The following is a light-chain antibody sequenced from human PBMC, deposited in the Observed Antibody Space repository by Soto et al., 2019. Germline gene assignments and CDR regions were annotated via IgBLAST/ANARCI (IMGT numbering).Light chain of an antibody. CDR1: SSDVGGYNY. Sequence: SVLTQPPSASGSPGQSVTISCTGTSSDVGGYNYVSWYQQHPGKAPKLMIYEVSKRPLGVPDRFSGSKSGNTASLTVSGLQAEDEADYYCSSYGGSNNLVFGGGTKVTVL. V-gene: IGLV2-8*01. CDR2: EVS. J-gene: IGLJ2*01. CDR3: SSYGGSNNLV.